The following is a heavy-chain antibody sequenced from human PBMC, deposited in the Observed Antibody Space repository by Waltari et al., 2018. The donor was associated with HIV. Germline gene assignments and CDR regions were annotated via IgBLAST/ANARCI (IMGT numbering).Heavy chain of an antibody. Sequence: EVQLLESGGGLVQPGGSRRLACAASGFAYVSSAITCVRQSPERGLEWVAAVSGSGAKSFYADSVKGRFTISRDNSKNTVFLQMNSLRAADTAIYYCAKAYYENTAYYYDFWGRGTRVTVSS. CDR3: AKAYYENTAYYYDF. J-gene: IGHJ4*02. D-gene: IGHD3-22*01. CDR2: VSGSGAKS. V-gene: IGHV3-23*01. CDR1: GFAYVSSA.